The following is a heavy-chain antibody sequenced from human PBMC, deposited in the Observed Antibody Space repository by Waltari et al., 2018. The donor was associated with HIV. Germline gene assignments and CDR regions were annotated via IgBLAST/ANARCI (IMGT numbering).Heavy chain of an antibody. J-gene: IGHJ3*02. Sequence: QVQLQESGPGLVKPSETLSLTCAVSGYSISSGYYWGWIQQPPGKGLEWIGYIYHSGSDDYSPSLKSRVAISVDTSKNQFSLKLSSVTAADTAVYYCARVMTVSGTSHDAFDIWGQGTMVTASS. CDR3: ARVMTVSGTSHDAFDI. CDR1: GYSISSGYY. V-gene: IGHV4-38-2*01. CDR2: IYHSGSD. D-gene: IGHD6-19*01.